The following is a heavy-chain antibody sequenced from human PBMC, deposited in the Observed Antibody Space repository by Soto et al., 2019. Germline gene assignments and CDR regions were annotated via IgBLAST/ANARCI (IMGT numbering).Heavy chain of an antibody. CDR3: ARGGYCSGGSCFRGYYYYGMDV. CDR1: GYTFTGYY. V-gene: IGHV1-2*04. J-gene: IGHJ6*02. CDR2: INPNSGGT. Sequence: EASVKVSFKASGYTFTGYYMHWVRQAPGQGLAWMGWINPNSGGTNYAQKFQGWVTMTRETSISTAYMELSRLRSDDTAVYYCARGGYCSGGSCFRGYYYYGMDVWGQGTTVTVSS. D-gene: IGHD2-15*01.